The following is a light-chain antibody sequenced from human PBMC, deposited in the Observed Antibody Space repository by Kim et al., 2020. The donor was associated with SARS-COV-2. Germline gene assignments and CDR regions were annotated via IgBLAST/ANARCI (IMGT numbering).Light chain of an antibody. J-gene: IGLJ2*01. CDR3: QSYDSSLSGSVV. V-gene: IGLV1-40*01. CDR1: SSNIGAGYD. CDR2: GNS. Sequence: VTISCTGSSSNIGAGYDVHWYQQPPGTAPKLLIYGNSNRPSGVPDRFSGSKSGTSASLAITGLQAEDEADYYCQSYDSSLSGSVVFGGGTKLTVL.